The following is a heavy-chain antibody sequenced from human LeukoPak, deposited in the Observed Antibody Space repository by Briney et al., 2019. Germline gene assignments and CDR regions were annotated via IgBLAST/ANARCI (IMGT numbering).Heavy chain of an antibody. V-gene: IGHV4-59*08. D-gene: IGHD4-17*01. CDR1: GGSISNYH. Sequence: SETLSLTCTVSGGSISNYHWSWIRQPPGKGLEWIGYIFSSGSTSYNPSLKSRVTISVDTSKNQFSLKVSSVTAADTAIYHCTRHVGRDYDRYFDYWGQGTLVAVSS. CDR2: IFSSGST. J-gene: IGHJ4*02. CDR3: TRHVGRDYDRYFDY.